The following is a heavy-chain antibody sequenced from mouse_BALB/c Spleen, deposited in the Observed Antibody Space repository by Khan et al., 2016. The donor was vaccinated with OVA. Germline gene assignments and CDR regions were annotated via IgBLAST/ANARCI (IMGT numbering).Heavy chain of an antibody. J-gene: IGHJ2*01. CDR3: ERRENWSFDY. CDR1: GFTFSDYY. D-gene: IGHD4-1*01. Sequence: EVELVESGGGLVKPGGSLKLSCAASGFTFSDYYMYWVRQTPEKRLEWVATISDGGSYTYYPDSVKGRFTISRDNAKNNLYLQMSSLKSEDTARYYCERRENWSFDYWGQGTTLTVSA. V-gene: IGHV5-4*02. CDR2: ISDGGSYT.